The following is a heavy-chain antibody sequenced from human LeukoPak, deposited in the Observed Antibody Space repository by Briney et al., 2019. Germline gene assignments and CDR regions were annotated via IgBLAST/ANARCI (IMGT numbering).Heavy chain of an antibody. V-gene: IGHV4-39*01. CDR2: VYYSGST. CDR3: ARQYSSSSSLDY. D-gene: IGHD6-6*01. Sequence: PSETLSLTCIVSGGSISTSSYYWGWIRQPPGKGLEWIGSVYYSGSTYYNPSLKSRVTISVDTSKNQFSLKLSSVTAADTAVYYCARQYSSSSSLDYWGQGTLVTVSS. CDR1: GGSISTSSYY. J-gene: IGHJ4*02.